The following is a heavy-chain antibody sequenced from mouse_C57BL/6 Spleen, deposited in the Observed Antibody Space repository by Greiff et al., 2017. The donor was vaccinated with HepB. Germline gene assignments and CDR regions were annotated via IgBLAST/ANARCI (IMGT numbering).Heavy chain of an antibody. CDR2: ISSGGDYI. CDR3: TREREYDAALAY. D-gene: IGHD2-14*01. CDR1: GFTFSSYA. J-gene: IGHJ4*01. Sequence: EVKLVEPGAGLVKPGGSLKLSCAASGFTFSSYAMSWVRQTPEKRLEWVAYISSGGDYINYADTVKGRVTLSRDNAKNTLYLQMSGLKSEDTDMYYFTREREYDAALAYWGQGTAVTVSS. V-gene: IGHV5-9-1*02.